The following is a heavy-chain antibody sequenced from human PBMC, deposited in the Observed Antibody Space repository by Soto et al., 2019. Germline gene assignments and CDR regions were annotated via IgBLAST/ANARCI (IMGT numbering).Heavy chain of an antibody. V-gene: IGHV3-66*01. Sequence: EVQLVESGGGLVQPGGSLRLSCAASGFIVSTSYMSWVRQAPGKGLEWVSIIHNDGSTYYADSVKVRFTVSRDDSKNTLYLEILSLRAEDTAVYYCARDSYTRYWGQGTLVTVSS. D-gene: IGHD4-4*01. CDR2: IHNDGST. CDR3: ARDSYTRY. CDR1: GFIVSTSY. J-gene: IGHJ4*02.